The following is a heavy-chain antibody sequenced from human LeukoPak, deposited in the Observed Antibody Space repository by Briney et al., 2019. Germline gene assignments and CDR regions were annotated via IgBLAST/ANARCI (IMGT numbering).Heavy chain of an antibody. CDR3: ARPNYGGNSFDY. CDR1: GFTVSSNY. CDR2: IYSGGST. D-gene: IGHD4-23*01. J-gene: IGHJ4*02. V-gene: IGHV3-66*01. Sequence: GGSLRLSCAASGFTVSSNYMSWVRQAPGKGLEWVSVIYSGGSTYYADSVKGRFTISRDNSKYTLYLQMNSLRAEDTAVYYCARPNYGGNSFDYWGQGTLVTVSS.